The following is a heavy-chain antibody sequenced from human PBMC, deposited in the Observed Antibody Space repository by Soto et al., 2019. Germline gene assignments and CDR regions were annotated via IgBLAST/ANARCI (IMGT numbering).Heavy chain of an antibody. D-gene: IGHD3-3*01. CDR3: AKDQDRDFWSVAFDV. CDR1: GFSFFSYA. J-gene: IGHJ3*01. V-gene: IGHV3-23*01. CDR2: VSGSGGRT. Sequence: EVQLLESGGGLVQPGGSLRVSCAASGFSFFSYAINWVRQAPGKGLEWVSAVSGSGGRTYYADSVKGRFTISRDNSKNTVDRQMNSLRAEDTAVYYCAKDQDRDFWSVAFDVWGHGTGVAVSS.